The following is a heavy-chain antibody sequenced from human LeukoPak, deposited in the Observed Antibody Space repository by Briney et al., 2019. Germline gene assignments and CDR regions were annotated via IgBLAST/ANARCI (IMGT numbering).Heavy chain of an antibody. CDR1: GFTFGTYT. D-gene: IGHD5-12*01. CDR2: ISSGSSTI. CDR3: ARNTGYDQRTDY. V-gene: IGHV3-48*02. J-gene: IGHJ4*02. Sequence: QIGXSLRLSCAASGFTFGTYTMNWVRQAQGKGLEWVSYISSGSSTIYYADSVKGRFTISRDNAKNSLYLQMNSLRDEDTAVYYCARNTGYDQRTDYWGQGTLVTVSS.